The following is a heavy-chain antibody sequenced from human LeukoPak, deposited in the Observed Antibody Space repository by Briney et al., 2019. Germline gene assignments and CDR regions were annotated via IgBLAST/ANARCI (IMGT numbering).Heavy chain of an antibody. CDR2: ISDSGGST. J-gene: IGHJ3*02. CDR1: GFTFTTYS. D-gene: IGHD2-8*02. Sequence: GGSLRLSCAPSGFTFTTYSISCVRQAPGKGLEWVSAISDSGGSTYYADSVKGRFTISRDNSKNTLYLQMNSLRAEDTAVYYYAKGTPIRYGWVIWGPGKMVTVSS. CDR3: AKGTPIRYGWVI. V-gene: IGHV3-23*01.